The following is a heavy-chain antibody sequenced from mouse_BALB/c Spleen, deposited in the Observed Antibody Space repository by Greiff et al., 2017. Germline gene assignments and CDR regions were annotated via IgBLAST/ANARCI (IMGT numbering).Heavy chain of an antibody. CDR2: IYPGSGNT. CDR3: AKGKLYGNFAY. J-gene: IGHJ3*01. D-gene: IGHD2-1*01. Sequence: QVQLQQSGAELARPGASVKLSCKASGYTFTDYYINWVKQRTGQGLEWIGEIYPGSGNTYYNEKFKGKATLTADKSSSTAYMQLSSLTSEDSAVYYCAKGKLYGNFAYWGQGTLVTVSA. V-gene: IGHV1-77*01. CDR1: GYTFTDYY.